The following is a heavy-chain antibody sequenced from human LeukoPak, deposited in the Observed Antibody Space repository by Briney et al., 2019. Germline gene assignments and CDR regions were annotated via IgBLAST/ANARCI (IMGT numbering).Heavy chain of an antibody. D-gene: IGHD4-17*01. J-gene: IGHJ3*02. CDR2: IDWDDDK. CDR3: ARSMTTVTHDAFDI. CDR1: GFSLSTTGMC. V-gene: IGHV2-70*11. Sequence: SGPTLVKPTQTLTLTCTFSGFSLSTTGMCVSWIRQPPGKALEWLARIDWDDDKYYSTSLKTRLNLSKDTSKNQVVLTMTNMDPVDTATYYCARSMTTVTHDAFDIWGQGTMVTASS.